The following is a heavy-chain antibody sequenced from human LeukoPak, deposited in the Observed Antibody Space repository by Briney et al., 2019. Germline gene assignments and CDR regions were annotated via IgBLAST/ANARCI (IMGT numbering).Heavy chain of an antibody. CDR2: INAGNGNT. D-gene: IGHD4-17*01. Sequence: ASVKVSCKASGYTFTSYAMHWVRQAPGQRLEWMGWINAGNGNTKYSQKFQGRVTITRDTSASTAYMELSSLRSEDTAVYYCATTAMTTVTTRGFDAFDIWGQGTMVTVSS. CDR1: GYTFTSYA. J-gene: IGHJ3*02. V-gene: IGHV1-3*01. CDR3: ATTAMTTVTTRGFDAFDI.